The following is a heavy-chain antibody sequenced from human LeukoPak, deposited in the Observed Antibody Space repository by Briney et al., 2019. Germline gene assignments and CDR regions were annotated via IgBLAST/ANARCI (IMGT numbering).Heavy chain of an antibody. J-gene: IGHJ6*02. CDR2: ISAYNGNT. D-gene: IGHD3-10*01. Sequence: EASVKVSCKASGYTFTSYGISWVRQAPGQGLEWMGWISAYNGNTNYAQKLQGRVTMITDTSTSTAYMELRSLRSDDTAVYYCARVRGSGSPTPYYYYGMDVWGQGTTVTVSS. CDR3: ARVRGSGSPTPYYYYGMDV. CDR1: GYTFTSYG. V-gene: IGHV1-18*01.